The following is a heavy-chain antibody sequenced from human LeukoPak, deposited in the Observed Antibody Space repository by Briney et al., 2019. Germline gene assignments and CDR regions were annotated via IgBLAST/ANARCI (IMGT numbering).Heavy chain of an antibody. CDR3: ARGSRNHFDF. Sequence: ASVKVSCKASGYTFTGYYVHWVRQAPGQGLEWMGWINPNSGGTNYAQKFQGRVTMTRDTSITTAYTELSSLRYDDTAVYYCARGSRNHFDFWGQGTLVTVFS. CDR1: GYTFTGYY. D-gene: IGHD2-15*01. CDR2: INPNSGGT. V-gene: IGHV1-2*02. J-gene: IGHJ4*02.